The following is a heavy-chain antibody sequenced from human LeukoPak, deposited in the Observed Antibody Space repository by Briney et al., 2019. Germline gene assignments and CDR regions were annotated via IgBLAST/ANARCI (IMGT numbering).Heavy chain of an antibody. Sequence: GGSLRLSCAASGFTFSSYSMNWVRQAPGKGLEWVSYISSSSSTIYYADSVKGRFTISRDNAKNSLYLQMNSLRAEDTAVYYCAGHYCSSTSCYYYMDVWGKGTTVTVSS. J-gene: IGHJ6*03. CDR2: ISSSSSTI. CDR3: AGHYCSSTSCYYYMDV. V-gene: IGHV3-48*01. D-gene: IGHD2-2*01. CDR1: GFTFSSYS.